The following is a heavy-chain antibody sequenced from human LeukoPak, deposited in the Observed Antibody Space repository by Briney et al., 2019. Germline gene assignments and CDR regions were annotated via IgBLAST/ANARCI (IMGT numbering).Heavy chain of an antibody. J-gene: IGHJ3*02. V-gene: IGHV1-18*01. D-gene: IGHD2-2*01. CDR2: ISAYNGNT. CDR1: GGTFSSYA. CDR3: AREEDIVVVPAHTGGDAFDI. Sequence: GASVKVSCKASGGTFSSYAISWVRQAPGQGLEWMGWISAYNGNTNYAQKLQGRVTMTTDTSTSTAYMELRSLRSDDTAVYYCAREEDIVVVPAHTGGDAFDIWGQGTMVTVSS.